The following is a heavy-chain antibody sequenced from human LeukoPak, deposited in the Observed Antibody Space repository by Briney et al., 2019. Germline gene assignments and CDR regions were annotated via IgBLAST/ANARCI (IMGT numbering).Heavy chain of an antibody. CDR1: GFTFSSYA. Sequence: GGSLRLSCAASGFTFSSYAMSWVRQAPGVGLEWVSAIDGGGGSTWHADSVKGRFTISRDNSKNTLYMQMNSLRAEDTAVYYCAKDFYDNSGSRYDYWGQGTLVTVSS. J-gene: IGHJ4*02. CDR2: IDGGGGST. CDR3: AKDFYDNSGSRYDY. V-gene: IGHV3-23*01. D-gene: IGHD3-22*01.